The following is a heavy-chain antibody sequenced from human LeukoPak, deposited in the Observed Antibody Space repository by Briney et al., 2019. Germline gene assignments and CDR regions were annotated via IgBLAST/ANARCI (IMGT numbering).Heavy chain of an antibody. Sequence: PGRSLRLSCAASGFTFSSYTMTWVRQAPGKGLEWVSSISRSSSYIYYADSMKGRFTISRDNAKNSLDLQMHSLRAEDTAVYYCARGSTVVRGVSPAGDYWGQGTLVTVSS. CDR2: ISRSSSYI. D-gene: IGHD3-10*01. V-gene: IGHV3-21*01. J-gene: IGHJ4*02. CDR1: GFTFSSYT. CDR3: ARGSTVVRGVSPAGDY.